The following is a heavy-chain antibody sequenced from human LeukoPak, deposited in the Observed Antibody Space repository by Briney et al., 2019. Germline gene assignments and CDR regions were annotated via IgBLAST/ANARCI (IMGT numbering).Heavy chain of an antibody. D-gene: IGHD2-21*02. Sequence: SVKVSCKASGGTFSSYAISWVRQAPGQGLEWMGRIIPIFGTANYAQKLKGRVTITADKSTSTAYMELSSLRSEDTAVYYCAYCGGDCYFDYWGQGTLVTVSS. CDR1: GGTFSSYA. V-gene: IGHV1-69*06. CDR2: IIPIFGTA. CDR3: AYCGGDCYFDY. J-gene: IGHJ4*02.